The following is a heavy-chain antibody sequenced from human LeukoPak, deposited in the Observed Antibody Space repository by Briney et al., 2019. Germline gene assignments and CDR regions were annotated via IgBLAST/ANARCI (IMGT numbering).Heavy chain of an antibody. CDR3: ARERCSSTSCYAGGWFDP. CDR2: ISSSSSTI. D-gene: IGHD2-2*01. J-gene: IGHJ5*02. Sequence: SGGSLRLSCAASGFTFSSYSMNWVRQAPGKGLEWVSYISSSSSTIYYADSVKGRFTISRDNSKNTLYLQMNSLRAEDTAVYYCARERCSSTSCYAGGWFDPWGQGTLVTVSS. CDR1: GFTFSSYS. V-gene: IGHV3-48*01.